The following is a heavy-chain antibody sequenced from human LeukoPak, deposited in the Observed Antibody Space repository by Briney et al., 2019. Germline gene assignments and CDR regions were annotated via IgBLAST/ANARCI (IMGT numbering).Heavy chain of an antibody. D-gene: IGHD5-12*01. CDR1: GDSVSSNSAA. J-gene: IGHJ3*02. Sequence: SQILSLTFAISGDSVSSNSAAWNWIRQSPSRGLEWLGRTYYRSKWYSDYAVSVKSRITINPDTSKNQFSLQLNSVTPEDTAVYYCARGRGYSGYEAFDIWGQGTMVTVSS. V-gene: IGHV6-1*01. CDR2: TYYRSKWYS. CDR3: ARGRGYSGYEAFDI.